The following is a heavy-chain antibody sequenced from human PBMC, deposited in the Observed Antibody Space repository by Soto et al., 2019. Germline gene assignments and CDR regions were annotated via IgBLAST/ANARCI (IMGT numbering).Heavy chain of an antibody. J-gene: IGHJ6*03. V-gene: IGHV1-58*02. Sequence: SVKVSCKASGFTFTSSAMRWVRQARGQRLEWIGWIVVGSGNTNYAQKFQERVTITRDMSTSTAYMELSSLRSEDTAVYYCAADTRATIFGVYYYYYYMDVWGKGTTVTVSS. CDR1: GFTFTSSA. D-gene: IGHD3-3*01. CDR2: IVVGSGNT. CDR3: AADTRATIFGVYYYYYYMDV.